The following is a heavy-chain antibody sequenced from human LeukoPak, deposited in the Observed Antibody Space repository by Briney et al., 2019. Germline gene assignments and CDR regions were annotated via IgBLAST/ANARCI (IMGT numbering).Heavy chain of an antibody. CDR3: ARRQLGWGRVH. J-gene: IGHJ4*02. V-gene: IGHV4-34*01. CDR2: INHSGST. Sequence: SETLSLTCAVYGGSFSGYYWSWIRQPPGKGLEWIGEINHSGSTNYNPSLKSRVTISVDTSKNQFSLKLSSVTAADTAVYYCARRQLGWGRVHWGQGTLVTVSS. CDR1: GGSFSGYY. D-gene: IGHD6-19*01.